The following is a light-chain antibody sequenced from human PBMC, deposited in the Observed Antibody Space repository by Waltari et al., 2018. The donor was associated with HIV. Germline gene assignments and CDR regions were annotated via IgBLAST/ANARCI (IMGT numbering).Light chain of an antibody. V-gene: IGLV1-47*01. CDR1: SPHIGSNS. CDR2: RNN. CDR3: AAWDDNLSGWV. J-gene: IGLJ3*02. Sequence: QSVLTQPPSASGPPGQSVTISCSGSSPHIGSNSVYWYQQLPGTAPKLLIYRNNQRPSGVPDRFSGFKSGTSASLAISGLRSEDEADYYCAAWDDNLSGWVFGGGSKLTIL.